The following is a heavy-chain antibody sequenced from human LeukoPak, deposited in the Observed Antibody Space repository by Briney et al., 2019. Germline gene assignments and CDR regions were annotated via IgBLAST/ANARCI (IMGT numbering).Heavy chain of an antibody. CDR3: ATSPTITMVRGVNPDY. V-gene: IGHV3-23*01. D-gene: IGHD3-10*01. CDR2: ISGSGGST. CDR1: GFTFSSYG. J-gene: IGHJ4*02. Sequence: PGGSLRLSCAASGFTFSSYGMSWVRQAPGKGLEWVSAISGSGGSTYYADSVKGRFTISRDNSKNTLYLQMNSLRAEDTAVYYCATSPTITMVRGVNPDYWGQGTLVTVSS.